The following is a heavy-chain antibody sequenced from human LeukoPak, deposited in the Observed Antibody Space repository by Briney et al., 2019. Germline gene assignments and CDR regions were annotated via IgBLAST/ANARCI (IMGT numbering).Heavy chain of an antibody. CDR3: ARKVFGGMADFAFDI. V-gene: IGHV4-39*07. J-gene: IGHJ3*02. CDR2: IYYSGST. D-gene: IGHD3-16*01. CDR1: GGSISSSSYY. Sequence: SETLSLTCTVSGGSISSSSYYWGWIRQPPGKGLEWIGSIYYSGSTYYNPSLKSRVTISVDTSKNQFSLKLSSVTAADTAVYYCARKVFGGMADFAFDIWGQGTMVTVSS.